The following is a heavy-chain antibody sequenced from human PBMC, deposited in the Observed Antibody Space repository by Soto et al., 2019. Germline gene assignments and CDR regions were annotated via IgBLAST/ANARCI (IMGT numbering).Heavy chain of an antibody. D-gene: IGHD6-13*01. CDR2: IYPGDSDT. CDR3: ARQAAAGKYYYGMDV. CDR1: GYSFTTYW. V-gene: IGHV5-51*01. J-gene: IGHJ6*02. Sequence: EVQLVQSGAEVRKPGESLKISCKGSGYSFTTYWIGWVRQMPGKGLECMGIIYPGDSDTRYGPPFQGQVTISADKSISTAYLQWSSLKASDTAMYYCARQAAAGKYYYGMDVWGQGTPVTVSS.